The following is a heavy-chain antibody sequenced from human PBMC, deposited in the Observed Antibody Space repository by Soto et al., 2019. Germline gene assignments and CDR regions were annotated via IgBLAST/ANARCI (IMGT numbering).Heavy chain of an antibody. V-gene: IGHV4-4*07. CDR1: GGSISSYY. J-gene: IGHJ4*02. CDR2: IYTSGNT. D-gene: IGHD5-18*01. CDR3: AGGGQLVPDFNY. Sequence: PSETLSLTCTVSGGSISSYYWGWTRQPAGKGLEWIGRIYTSGNTNYNPSLKSRVTVSVDTSQNQFFLKLSSVTAADTAVYYCAGGGQLVPDFNYWGQGTLGTVSS.